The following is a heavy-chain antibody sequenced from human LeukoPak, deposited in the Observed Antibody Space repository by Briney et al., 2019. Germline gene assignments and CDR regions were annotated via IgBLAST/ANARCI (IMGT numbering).Heavy chain of an antibody. CDR2: ISSSGSTI. CDR1: GFTFSDYY. J-gene: IGHJ4*02. CDR3: ASGEGSGYYTTDY. V-gene: IGHV3-11*04. D-gene: IGHD3-3*01. Sequence: PGGPLRLSCAASGFTFSDYYMSGIRRARGKGLGWVSYISSSGSTIYYADSVKGRFTTSRENAKNSLYLQMNSLRAEDTAVYYCASGEGSGYYTTDYWGQGTLVTVSS.